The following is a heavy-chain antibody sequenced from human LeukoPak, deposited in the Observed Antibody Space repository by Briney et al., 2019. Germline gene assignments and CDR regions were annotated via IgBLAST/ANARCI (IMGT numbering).Heavy chain of an antibody. D-gene: IGHD6-13*01. J-gene: IGHJ4*02. CDR3: ARGIASSRSVAIAL. V-gene: IGHV3-74*01. CDR1: DFTFSSHW. CDR2: LSGDGGTT. Sequence: GGSLRLSCAASDFTFSSHWMYWVRQAPGKGLVWVARLSGDGGTTRHADSVKGRFTISRDNAKNTLYLQMNSLGVEDTALYYCARGIASSRSVAIALWGQGTLVAVSS.